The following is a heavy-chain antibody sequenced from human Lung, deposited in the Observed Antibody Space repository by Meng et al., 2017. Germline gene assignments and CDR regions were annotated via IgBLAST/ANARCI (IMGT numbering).Heavy chain of an antibody. CDR2: ISSSSSYI. D-gene: IGHD3-10*01. V-gene: IGHV3-21*02. CDR3: ARLPLLWVGESHGFDY. CDR1: GFTFSSYS. Sequence: EVQLVEPGGGLVKPGGSLRLSCAASGFTFSSYSMNWVRQAPGKGLEWVSSISSSSSYIYYADSVKGRFTISRDNAKNSLYLQMNSLRAEDTAVYYCARLPLLWVGESHGFDYWGQGTLVTVSS. J-gene: IGHJ4*02.